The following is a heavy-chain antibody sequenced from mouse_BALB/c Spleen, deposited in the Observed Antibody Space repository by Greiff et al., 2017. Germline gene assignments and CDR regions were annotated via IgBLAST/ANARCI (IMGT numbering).Heavy chain of an antibody. D-gene: IGHD2-1*01. V-gene: IGHV1S126*01. Sequence: QVQLKQSGPELVKTGASVKISCKASGYSFTSYWMHWVKQRPGQGLEWIGMIDPSDSETRLNQKFKDKATLTVDKSSSTAYMQLSSPTSEDSAVYYCASEGNYVWFAYWGQGTLVTVSA. CDR3: ASEGNYVWFAY. CDR1: GYSFTSYW. J-gene: IGHJ3*01. CDR2: IDPSDSET.